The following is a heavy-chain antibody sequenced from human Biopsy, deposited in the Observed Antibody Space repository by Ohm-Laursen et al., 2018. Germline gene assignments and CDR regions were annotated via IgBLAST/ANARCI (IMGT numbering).Heavy chain of an antibody. CDR3: TRGGYYYDSLAYYYWLDP. D-gene: IGHD3-22*01. CDR2: INAKTGDT. CDR1: GYTFTSYH. Sequence: GSSVKVSCKASGYTFTSYHVHWVRQAPGQGLEWMGWINAKTGDTNYAQKFQGRVTMTRDTSISTAYVDLSSLRSDDTAVYYCTRGGYYYDSLAYYYWLDPWGQGTLVTVSS. V-gene: IGHV1-2*02. J-gene: IGHJ5*02.